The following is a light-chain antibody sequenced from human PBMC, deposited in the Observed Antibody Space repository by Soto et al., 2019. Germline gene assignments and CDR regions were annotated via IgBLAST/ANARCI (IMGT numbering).Light chain of an antibody. CDR2: EVN. CDR3: SSYTSSSTLAYV. Sequence: QSALTQPASVSASPGQSITISCTGTSSDVGAYNYVSWYQQQPGKAPKLMIYEVNNRPSGVSNRFSGSKSGSTASLTISGLQAEDEADYYCSSYTSSSTLAYVFGTGTKFTVL. CDR1: SSDVGAYNY. V-gene: IGLV2-14*01. J-gene: IGLJ1*01.